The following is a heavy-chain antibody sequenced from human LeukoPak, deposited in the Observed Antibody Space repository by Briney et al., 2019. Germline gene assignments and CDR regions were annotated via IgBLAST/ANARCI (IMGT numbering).Heavy chain of an antibody. J-gene: IGHJ4*02. Sequence: GGSLRLSCAASGFTFSSYGMHWVRQAPGKGLEWVAVISYDGSNKYYADSVKGRFTISRDNSKNTLYLQMNSLRAEDTAVYYYAKDLFPIVVVTPFDYWGQGTLVTVSS. CDR3: AKDLFPIVVVTPFDY. CDR2: ISYDGSNK. V-gene: IGHV3-30*18. CDR1: GFTFSSYG. D-gene: IGHD3-22*01.